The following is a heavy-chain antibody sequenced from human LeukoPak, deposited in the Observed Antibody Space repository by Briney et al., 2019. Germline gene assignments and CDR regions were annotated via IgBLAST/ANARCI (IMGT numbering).Heavy chain of an antibody. CDR3: ARRGSPGGFDI. D-gene: IGHD1-26*01. J-gene: IGHJ3*02. CDR1: GYTFTGYY. V-gene: IGHV1-2*02. CDR2: INPNRGGT. Sequence: ASVKVSCKASGYTFTGYYMHWVRQAPGQGLEWMGWINPNRGGTNYAQRFQGRVTMTRDTSISTAYMELSRLRSADTAVYYCARRGSPGGFDIWGQGTMVTVSS.